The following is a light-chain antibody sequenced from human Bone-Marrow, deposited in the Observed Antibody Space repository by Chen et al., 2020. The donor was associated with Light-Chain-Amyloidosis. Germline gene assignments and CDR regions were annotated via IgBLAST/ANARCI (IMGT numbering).Light chain of an antibody. CDR2: DAS. J-gene: IGKJ2*01. V-gene: IGKV3D-20*01. CDR1: QSVSSSY. Sequence: EIVLTQSPATMSLSPGERATLACGASQSVSSSYFAWYQQKPGLAPSLFIYDASNRASGIPDRCSVSGSGTDFTLTISRLEREDFAVYDGQEYGSSSYTFGQGTKLEI. CDR3: QEYGSSSYT.